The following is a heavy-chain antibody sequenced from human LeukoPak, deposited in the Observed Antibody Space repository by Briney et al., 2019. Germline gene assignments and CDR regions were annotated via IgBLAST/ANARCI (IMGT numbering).Heavy chain of an antibody. D-gene: IGHD2-15*01. J-gene: IGHJ5*02. CDR3: ARGLYCSGGSCYSGGNWFDP. CDR1: GYTFTGHY. V-gene: IGHV1-2*02. Sequence: ASAKVSCKASGYTFTGHYMHWVRQAPGQGLEWMGWINPSSGGTNYAQKFQGRVTMTRDMSISTAYMELSRLTSDDTAVYYCARGLYCSGGSCYSGGNWFDPWGQGTLVTVSS. CDR2: INPSSGGT.